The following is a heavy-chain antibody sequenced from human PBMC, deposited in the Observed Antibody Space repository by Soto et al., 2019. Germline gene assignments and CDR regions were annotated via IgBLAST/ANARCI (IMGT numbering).Heavy chain of an antibody. Sequence: GGSLRRSWAASGLTFSSYAMSWVRQAPGKGLEWVSAISGSGGSTYYADSVKGRFTISRDNSKNTLYLQMNSLRAEDTAVYYCATENSLSLTPILPRSSSYYAFGIWGQGTTVTISS. D-gene: IGHD2-15*01. J-gene: IGHJ3*02. CDR2: ISGSGGST. V-gene: IGHV3-23*01. CDR3: ATENSLSLTPILPRSSSYYAFGI. CDR1: GLTFSSYA.